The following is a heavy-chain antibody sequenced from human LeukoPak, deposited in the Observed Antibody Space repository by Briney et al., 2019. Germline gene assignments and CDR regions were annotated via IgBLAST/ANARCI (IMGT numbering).Heavy chain of an antibody. CDR2: ITTRSSYI. CDR3: ARDPAAAGSVWLDP. D-gene: IGHD6-13*01. J-gene: IGHJ5*02. V-gene: IGHV3-21*01. Sequence: AGSLRLSCAASGFTFSSYSMNWVRQAPGKGLEWVSSITTRSSYIYYADSVKGRFTISRDDAKSSLYLQMSSLRAEDTAVYYCARDPAAAGSVWLDPWGQGILVTVSS. CDR1: GFTFSSYS.